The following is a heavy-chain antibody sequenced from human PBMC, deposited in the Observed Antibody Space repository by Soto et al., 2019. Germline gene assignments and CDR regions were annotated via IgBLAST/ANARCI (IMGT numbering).Heavy chain of an antibody. CDR1: GYAFTSYG. J-gene: IGHJ4*02. D-gene: IGHD6-19*01. Sequence: QVQLVQSGAEVKKPGASVKVSCKASGYAFTSYGITWVRQAPGQGLEWMGWINAYNGNTNDAQKLQGRVTMTTDTSTSTAYMEVSSQRTSETAVFSGARYPVAGSYLDYWGQGTLVTVSS. V-gene: IGHV1-18*01. CDR3: ARYPVAGSYLDY. CDR2: INAYNGNT.